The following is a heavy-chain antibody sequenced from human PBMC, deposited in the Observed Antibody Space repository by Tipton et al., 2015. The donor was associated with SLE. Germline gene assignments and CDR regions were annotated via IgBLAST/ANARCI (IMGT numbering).Heavy chain of an antibody. Sequence: TLSLTCTVSGGSISSGGYYWSWIRQLPGKCLEWIGYIYYSGTTYYSPSLKSRVTISVDPAKNQFSLKLTSGTAADTAVYYCARGMVTWRGAILGVDVWGLGTTVNVSS. CDR1: GGSISSGGYY. J-gene: IGHJ6*02. CDR2: IYYSGTT. V-gene: IGHV4-30-4*08. CDR3: ARGMVTWRGAILGVDV. D-gene: IGHD2-21*02.